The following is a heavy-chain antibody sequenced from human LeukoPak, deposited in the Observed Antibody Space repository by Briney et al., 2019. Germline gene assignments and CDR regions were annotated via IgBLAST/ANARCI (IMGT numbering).Heavy chain of an antibody. V-gene: IGHV3-15*01. CDR1: GVTFTNAW. CDR3: TTGGGTADF. CDR2: IKSKNDGGTT. J-gene: IGHJ4*02. Sequence: GGSLRLSCTASGVTFTNAWMSWVRQAPGKGLEWVGHIKSKNDGGTTAYAAPVKDRFSFSRDYSENKLYLQMNGLKIEDTAVYFCTTGGGTADFWGQGTLVTVSS.